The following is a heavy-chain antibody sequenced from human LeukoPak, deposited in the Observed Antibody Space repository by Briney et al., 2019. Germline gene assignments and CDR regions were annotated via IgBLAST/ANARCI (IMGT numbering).Heavy chain of an antibody. CDR1: GGSISSYH. V-gene: IGHV4-59*01. CDR3: ARGRRDGYNY. CDR2: IYYSGST. D-gene: IGHD5-24*01. J-gene: IGHJ4*02. Sequence: PSETLSLTCTVSGGSISSYHWSWIRQPPGKGLEWIGYIYYSGSTNYNPSLKSRVTISVDTSKNQFSLKLSSVTAADTAVYYCARGRRDGYNYWGQGTLVTVSS.